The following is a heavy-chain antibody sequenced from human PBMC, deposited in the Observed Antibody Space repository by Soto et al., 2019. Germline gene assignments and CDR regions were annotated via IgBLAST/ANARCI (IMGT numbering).Heavy chain of an antibody. CDR3: ANDPEAGESMDV. D-gene: IGHD6-19*01. CDR1: GFTFSSYG. Sequence: QVQLVESGGGVVQPGRSLRLSCAASGFTFSSYGMHWVRQAPGKGLEWVAVISYDGSNKYYADSVKGRFTISRDNSKNTLYLQMNSLRAEDTAVYYCANDPEAGESMDVWGQGTTVTVSS. J-gene: IGHJ6*02. CDR2: ISYDGSNK. V-gene: IGHV3-30*18.